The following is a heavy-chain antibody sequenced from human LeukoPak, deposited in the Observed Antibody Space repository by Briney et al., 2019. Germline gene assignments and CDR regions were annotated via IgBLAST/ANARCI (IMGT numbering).Heavy chain of an antibody. CDR1: GFTFDDYT. CDR3: AKPGLGSGYYSFFDY. D-gene: IGHD3-22*01. V-gene: IGHV3-43*01. CDR2: ISWDGGST. Sequence: GGSLRRSCAASGFTFDDYTMHWVRQAPGKGLEWVSLISWDGGSTYYADSVKGRFTISRDNSKNSLYLQMNSLRTEDTALYYCAKPGLGSGYYSFFDYWGQGTLVTVSS. J-gene: IGHJ4*02.